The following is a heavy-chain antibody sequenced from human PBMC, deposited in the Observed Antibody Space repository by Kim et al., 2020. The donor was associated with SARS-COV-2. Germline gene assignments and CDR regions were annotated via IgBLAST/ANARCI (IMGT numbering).Heavy chain of an antibody. CDR1: GGSIREYY. Sequence: SETLSLTCRVSGGSIREYYWNWIRQTAGEGLQWIGRIYTKERTRETTHYHPSLMSRVALSVDNSKNQISLTLNSVTAADTDVYFCARSSADVNYCAYWG. CDR3: ARSSADVNYCAY. CDR2: IYTKERTRETT. V-gene: IGHV4-4*07. J-gene: IGHJ4*01.